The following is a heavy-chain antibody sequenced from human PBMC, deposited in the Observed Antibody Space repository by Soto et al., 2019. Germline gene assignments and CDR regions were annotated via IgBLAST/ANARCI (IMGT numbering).Heavy chain of an antibody. CDR1: GYTFTSYG. D-gene: IGHD3-10*01. CDR2: ISAYNGNT. J-gene: IGHJ4*02. CDR3: AKEKRLSRGAYYFDY. V-gene: IGHV1-18*01. Sequence: ASVKVSCKASGYTFTSYGISWVRQAPGQGLEWMGWISAYNGNTNYAQKLQGRVTMTTDTSTSTAYMELRSLRSDDTAVYYCAKEKRLSRGAYYFDYWGQGTLVTVSS.